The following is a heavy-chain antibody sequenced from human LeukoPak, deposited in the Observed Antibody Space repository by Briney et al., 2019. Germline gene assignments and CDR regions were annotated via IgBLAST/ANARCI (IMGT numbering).Heavy chain of an antibody. CDR3: ARNGRYSYGCFDH. V-gene: IGHV3-48*01. CDR2: ISSSSSTI. Sequence: PGGSLRLSCAASGFTFSSYSMNWVRQAPGKGLEWVSYISSSSSTIYYADSVKGRFTISRDNAKNLLYLQMNSLRAEDTAVYYCARNGRYSYGCFDHWGQGTLVTVSS. CDR1: GFTFSSYS. J-gene: IGHJ4*02. D-gene: IGHD5-18*01.